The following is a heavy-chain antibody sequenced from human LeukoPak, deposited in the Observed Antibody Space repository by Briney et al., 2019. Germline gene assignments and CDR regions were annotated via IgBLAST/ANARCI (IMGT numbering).Heavy chain of an antibody. CDR3: ARTNPPGPQLLPYYFDY. J-gene: IGHJ4*02. D-gene: IGHD2-2*01. Sequence: ASVKVSCKASGYTFTSYGISWVRQAPGQGLEWMGWISAYNGNTNYAQKLQGRVTMTTDTSTSTAYMELRSLRSDDTAVYYCARTNPPGPQLLPYYFDYWGQGTLVTVSS. V-gene: IGHV1-18*01. CDR2: ISAYNGNT. CDR1: GYTFTSYG.